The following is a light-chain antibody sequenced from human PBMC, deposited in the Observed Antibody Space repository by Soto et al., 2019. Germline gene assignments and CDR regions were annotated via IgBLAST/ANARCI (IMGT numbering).Light chain of an antibody. J-gene: IGKJ2*01. Sequence: EIVMTQSPGTLSVSPGERATLSCRTSQSVSSNLAWYQQKPGQAPRLLIYAASTRATGIPASFSGSGSGTEFTLTISSLQSEDFAVYYCQQYNNWPPYTFGQGSKLEIK. CDR1: QSVSSN. CDR2: AAS. V-gene: IGKV3-15*01. CDR3: QQYNNWPPYT.